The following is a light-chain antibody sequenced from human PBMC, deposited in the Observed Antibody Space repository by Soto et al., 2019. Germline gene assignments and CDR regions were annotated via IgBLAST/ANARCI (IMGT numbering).Light chain of an antibody. CDR1: QSVSSSY. V-gene: IGKV3-20*01. CDR2: GAS. J-gene: IGKJ2*01. Sequence: EIVLTQSPGILSLSPGERATLSCRASQSVSSSYLARYQQKPGHAPRLLIYGASRRATGIPDRFSGGGSGTDFTLTISRLEPEDVAVYYCQQYGSSPRTFGQGTKLEIK. CDR3: QQYGSSPRT.